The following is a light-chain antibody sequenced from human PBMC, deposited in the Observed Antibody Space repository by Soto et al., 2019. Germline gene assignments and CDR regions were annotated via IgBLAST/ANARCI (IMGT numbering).Light chain of an antibody. CDR2: DSS. CDR3: RLRGRGVT. J-gene: IGKJ4*01. Sequence: EIVLTQSPATLSLSPGERATLSCRASQSVSTYLAWYQQKPGQAPRLLIYDSSNSATGVPGRFSGSGSGTDFALIIRSLEPEEFAGYYCRLRGRGVTFGGGTKVEI. V-gene: IGKV3-11*01. CDR1: QSVSTY.